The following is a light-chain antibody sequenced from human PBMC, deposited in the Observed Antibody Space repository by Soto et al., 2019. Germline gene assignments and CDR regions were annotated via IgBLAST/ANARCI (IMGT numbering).Light chain of an antibody. CDR3: QQFNSYSPWT. CDR1: QSISSG. J-gene: IGKJ1*01. V-gene: IGKV1-5*01. CDR2: DAS. Sequence: TLSASLGDRVTITCRASQSISSGLAWYQQKPGKAPKVLIYDASSLQSGVPSRFSGSGSGTEFTLTISSLQPEDFAIYYCQQFNSYSPWTFGQGTKVDIK.